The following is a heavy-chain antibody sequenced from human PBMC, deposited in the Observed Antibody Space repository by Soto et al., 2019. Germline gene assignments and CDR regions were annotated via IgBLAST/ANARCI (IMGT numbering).Heavy chain of an antibody. V-gene: IGHV1-18*01. D-gene: IGHD3-22*01. J-gene: IGHJ4*02. CDR3: ARADYYDSSGFYYDC. Sequence: ASVKVSCKASGYTFTSYGISWVRQAPGQGLEWMGWISAYNGNTNYAQKLQGRVTMTTDTSTSTVYMELSNLRSEDTAVYFCARADYYDSSGFYYDCWGQGSLVTVSS. CDR2: ISAYNGNT. CDR1: GYTFTSYG.